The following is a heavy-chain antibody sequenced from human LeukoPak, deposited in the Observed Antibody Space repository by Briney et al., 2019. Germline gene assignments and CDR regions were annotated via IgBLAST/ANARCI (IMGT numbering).Heavy chain of an antibody. J-gene: IGHJ4*02. Sequence: GGSLRLSCAASGFTFSSYEMNWVRQAPGKGLEWVSTISGTGGSTYYADSVRGRFTISRDNSKNTLYLQMNSLRAEDTAVYYCAKRGAVTGTEDYWGQGTLVTVS. CDR2: ISGTGGST. CDR3: AKRGAVTGTEDY. D-gene: IGHD6-19*01. CDR1: GFTFSSYE. V-gene: IGHV3-23*01.